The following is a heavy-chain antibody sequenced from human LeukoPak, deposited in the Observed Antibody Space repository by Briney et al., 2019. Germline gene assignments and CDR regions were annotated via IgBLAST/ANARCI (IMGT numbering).Heavy chain of an antibody. J-gene: IGHJ6*02. D-gene: IGHD3-10*01. V-gene: IGHV3-73*01. CDR2: IRSKANSYAT. CDR1: GFTFSGSA. CDR3: TRHGDYYGSGSYYYYYYGMDV. Sequence: QSGGSLRLSCAASGFTFSGSAMHWVRQASGKGLEWVGRIRSKANSYATAYAASVKGRFSISREDSNNTAYLQMNSLNTEDTAVYYCTRHGDYYGSGSYYYYYYGMDVWGQGTTVTVSS.